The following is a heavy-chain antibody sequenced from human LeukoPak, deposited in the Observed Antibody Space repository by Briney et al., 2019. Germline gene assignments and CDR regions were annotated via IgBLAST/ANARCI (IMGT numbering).Heavy chain of an antibody. CDR1: GYTFTSYD. CDR2: MNPNSGNT. J-gene: IGHJ3*02. CDR3: AREATTAPDAFDI. V-gene: IGHV1-8*01. D-gene: IGHD1-26*01. Sequence: ASVKVSCKASGYTFTSYDINWVRQATGQGLEWMGWMNPNSGNTGYAQKFQGRVTMTRNTSISTAYMELSSLRSEDTAVYYCAREATTAPDAFDIWGQGTMVTVSS.